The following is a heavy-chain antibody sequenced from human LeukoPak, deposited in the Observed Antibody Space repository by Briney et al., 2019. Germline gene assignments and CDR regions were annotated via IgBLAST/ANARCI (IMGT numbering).Heavy chain of an antibody. CDR2: FYYSGST. D-gene: IGHD3-10*01. CDR3: ARDGSVGPRYYYYMDA. CDR1: GGSISSYY. J-gene: IGHJ6*03. V-gene: IGHV4-59*01. Sequence: PSETLSLTCTVSGGSISSYYWNWIRQPPGKGLEWIGYFYYSGSTNYNPSLKSRVTISVDTSKNQFSLKLSSVTAADTAVYYCARDGSVGPRYYYYMDAWGKGTTVTVSS.